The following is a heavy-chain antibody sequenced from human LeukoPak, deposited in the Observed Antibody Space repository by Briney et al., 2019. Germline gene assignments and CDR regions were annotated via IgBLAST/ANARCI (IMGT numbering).Heavy chain of an antibody. Sequence: SVKVSCKASGGTFSSYAISWVRQAPGQGLEWMGRIIPIFGTANYAQKFQGRVTITTDESTSTAYMELSSLRSEDTAVYYCARVKDYYDSSGLQNRYYFDSWGQGTLVTVSS. V-gene: IGHV1-69*05. J-gene: IGHJ4*02. CDR3: ARVKDYYDSSGLQNRYYFDS. D-gene: IGHD3-22*01. CDR2: IIPIFGTA. CDR1: GGTFSSYA.